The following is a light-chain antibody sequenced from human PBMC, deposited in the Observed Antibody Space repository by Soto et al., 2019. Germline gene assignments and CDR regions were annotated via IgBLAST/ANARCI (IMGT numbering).Light chain of an antibody. J-gene: IGKJ2*01. CDR3: QQQGT. CDR1: EFLSSSY. V-gene: IGKV3-20*01. CDR2: AAS. Sequence: EIVLTQSPGTLSLSPGERATLSCRASEFLSSSYLVWYQQKPGQAPRLLIYAASRRATGIPDRFSGSGSATEYTLTINTLEPEDFAVYYCQQQGTFGQGTKVEIK.